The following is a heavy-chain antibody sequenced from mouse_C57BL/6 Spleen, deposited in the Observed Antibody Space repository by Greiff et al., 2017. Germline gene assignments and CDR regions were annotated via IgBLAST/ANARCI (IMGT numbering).Heavy chain of an antibody. CDR2: IAPNSCGP. Sequence: VQLQPPWAELVKPGASVKLSCKASGYTFTSYWMHWVKQRPGRGLAWIGRIAPNSCGPKYNEKFKSKATLTVDKPSSTAYMQLSSLTSEDSAVYYGARWPPHGAHFDYWGQGTTLTVSS. CDR3: ARWPPHGAHFDY. J-gene: IGHJ2*01. V-gene: IGHV1-72*01. CDR1: GYTFTSYW.